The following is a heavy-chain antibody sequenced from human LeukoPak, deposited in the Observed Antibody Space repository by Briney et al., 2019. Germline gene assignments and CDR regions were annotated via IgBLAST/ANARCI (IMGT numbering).Heavy chain of an antibody. CDR1: GGSISRYY. D-gene: IGHD4-17*01. CDR3: ARGRTVTTKYGMDV. CDR2: IYYSGNT. Sequence: MTSEPLSLPCTVWGGSISRYYWSCIRQPPGKGLEWIGYIYYSGNTNYNPSLKSRVTMSVDTSKNQFSLKLNSVTAADTAVYYCARGRTVTTKYGMDVWGQGTTVTVSS. J-gene: IGHJ6*02. V-gene: IGHV4-59*01.